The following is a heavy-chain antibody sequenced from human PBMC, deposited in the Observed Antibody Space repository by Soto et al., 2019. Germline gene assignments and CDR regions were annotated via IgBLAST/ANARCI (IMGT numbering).Heavy chain of an antibody. CDR3: TRDTGWFGEAYGMDV. D-gene: IGHD3-10*01. Sequence: PGGSLRLSCTASGFTFGDYAMSWFRQAPGKGLEWVGFIRSKAYGGTTEYAASVKGRFTISRDDSKSIAYLQMNSLKTEDTAVYYCTRDTGWFGEAYGMDVWGQGTTVTVSS. CDR2: IRSKAYGGTT. CDR1: GFTFGDYA. V-gene: IGHV3-49*03. J-gene: IGHJ6*02.